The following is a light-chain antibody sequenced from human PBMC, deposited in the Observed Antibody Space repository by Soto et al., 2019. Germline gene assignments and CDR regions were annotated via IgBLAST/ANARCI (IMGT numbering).Light chain of an antibody. CDR3: LHHYRYPCA. Sequence: GKRVTITCRASQGISSYLAWYQQKPGKAPKLLIYAASTLQSGVPSRFSGSGSGTDSTLPHRCLHSEDCTPDDSLHHYRYPCALVLGTKVDIK. CDR1: QGISSY. V-gene: IGKV1-8*01. J-gene: IGKJ1*01. CDR2: AAS.